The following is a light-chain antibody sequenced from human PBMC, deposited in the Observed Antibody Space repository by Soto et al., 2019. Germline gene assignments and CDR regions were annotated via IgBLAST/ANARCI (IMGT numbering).Light chain of an antibody. CDR1: QNVHIN. V-gene: IGKV3-15*01. J-gene: IGKJ2*01. CDR3: QQYETWPRT. Sequence: ETVMTQSPATLSVSPGDTATLSCRSSQNVHINLAWYQQKPGQAPTLLIYGVSARAPGVPARFSGAGSRTEFTLTIRSLQSADFAVYYCQQYETWPRTFGQGTKVAIQ. CDR2: GVS.